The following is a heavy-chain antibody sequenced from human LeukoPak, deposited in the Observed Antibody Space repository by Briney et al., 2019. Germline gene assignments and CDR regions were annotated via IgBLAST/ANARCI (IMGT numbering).Heavy chain of an antibody. CDR3: ARGTDDFWSGYTNAFDY. J-gene: IGHJ4*02. D-gene: IGHD3-3*01. CDR1: GGSFSGYY. V-gene: IGHV4-34*01. Sequence: SETLSLTCAVYGGSFSGYYWSWIRQPPGKGLEWIGYIYHSGSTYYNPSLKSRVTISVDRSKNQFSLKLSSVTAADTAVYYCARGTDDFWSGYTNAFDYWGQGTLVTVSS. CDR2: IYHSGST.